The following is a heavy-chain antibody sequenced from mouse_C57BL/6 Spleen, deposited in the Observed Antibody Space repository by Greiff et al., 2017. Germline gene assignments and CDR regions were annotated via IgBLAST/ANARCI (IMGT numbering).Heavy chain of an antibody. CDR3: ARGGPDWYCEV. CDR2: FHPNSGST. CDR1: GYTFTGYW. D-gene: IGHD1-1*02. J-gene: IGHJ1*03. V-gene: IGHV1-64*01. Sequence: QVQLQQSGAELVKPGASVKLSCKASGYTFTGYWMHWVKQRPGQGLEWIGLFHPNSGSTNYNEKFKSKATLTVDKSSSTAYMQLSSLTSDDSTVYYSARGGPDWYCEVWGTETPVTVSS.